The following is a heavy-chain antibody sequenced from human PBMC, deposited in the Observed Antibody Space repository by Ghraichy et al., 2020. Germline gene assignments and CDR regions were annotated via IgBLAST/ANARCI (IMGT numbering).Heavy chain of an antibody. CDR1: GFTFSSYW. D-gene: IGHD3-3*01. Sequence: GGSLRLSCAASGFTFSSYWMSWVRQAPGKGLEWVANIKQDGSEKYYVDSVKGRFTISRDNAKNSLYLQMNSLRAEDTAVYYCASDLGGITIFGVVPYWGQGTLVTVSS. CDR3: ASDLGGITIFGVVPY. CDR2: IKQDGSEK. J-gene: IGHJ4*02. V-gene: IGHV3-7*01.